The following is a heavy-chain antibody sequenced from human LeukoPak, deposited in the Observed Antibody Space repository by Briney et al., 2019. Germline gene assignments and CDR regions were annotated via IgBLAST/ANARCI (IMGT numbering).Heavy chain of an antibody. V-gene: IGHV1-18*01. CDR2: ISAYNGNT. CDR1: GYTFTSYG. CDR3: ARVEGPEYYFDY. Sequence: ASVKVSCKASGYTFTSYGISWVRQAPGQGLEWMGWISAYNGNTNYAQKFQGRVTITADESTSTAYMELSSLRSEDTAVYYCARVEGPEYYFDYWGQGTLVTVSS. J-gene: IGHJ4*02.